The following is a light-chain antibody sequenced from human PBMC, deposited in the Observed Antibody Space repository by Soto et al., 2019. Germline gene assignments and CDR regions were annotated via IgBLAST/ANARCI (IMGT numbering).Light chain of an antibody. CDR1: QSVNSAY. CDR2: GAS. V-gene: IGKV3-20*01. J-gene: IGKJ1*01. Sequence: EIVLTQSPGTLSLSLGERATLSCNISQSVNSAYLAWYQQQPGQAPRLLIYGASSRAAGIPDRFSGGRSGTDLTLTISRLEPEDSAVYYCQQSDLSPWKFGQGTKVEIK. CDR3: QQSDLSPWK.